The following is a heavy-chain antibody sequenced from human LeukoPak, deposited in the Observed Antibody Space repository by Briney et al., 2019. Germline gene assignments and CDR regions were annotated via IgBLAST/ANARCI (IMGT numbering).Heavy chain of an antibody. D-gene: IGHD2-2*01. V-gene: IGHV1-24*01. CDR1: GYTLTELS. Sequence: GASVKVSCKVSGYTLTELSMHWVRQPPGKGLEGMGGFDPEDGETIYAQKFQGRVTVTTDSSTSTAYMELKNLRFDDTAVYYCARDGTSTDDYWGQGTLVTVSS. CDR3: ARDGTSTDDY. CDR2: FDPEDGET. J-gene: IGHJ4*02.